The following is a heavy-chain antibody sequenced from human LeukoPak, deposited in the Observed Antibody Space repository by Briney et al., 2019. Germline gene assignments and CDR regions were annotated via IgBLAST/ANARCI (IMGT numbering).Heavy chain of an antibody. CDR2: ISGIGSTI. V-gene: IGHV3-48*03. CDR3: ARGEHTSSWYPLDY. J-gene: IGHJ4*02. D-gene: IGHD6-13*01. Sequence: GGSLRLSCAASGFTFSSYDMNWVRQAPGKGLEWVSYISGIGSTIYYADSVKGRFTISRDNAKNSLYLQMNSLRAEDTAVYYCARGEHTSSWYPLDYWGQGTLVTVSS. CDR1: GFTFSSYD.